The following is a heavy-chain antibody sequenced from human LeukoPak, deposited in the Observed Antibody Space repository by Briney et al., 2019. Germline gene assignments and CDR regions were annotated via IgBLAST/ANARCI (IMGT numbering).Heavy chain of an antibody. J-gene: IGHJ3*02. Sequence: GASVKVSCKASGYTFTSYGISWVRQAPGQGLEWMGGIIPIFGTANYAQKFQGRVTITADESTSTAYMELSSLRSEDTAVYYCARDYSPTRIWFGESFDAFDIWGQGTMVTVSS. CDR3: ARDYSPTRIWFGESFDAFDI. CDR1: GYTFTSYG. V-gene: IGHV1-69*13. D-gene: IGHD3-10*01. CDR2: IIPIFGTA.